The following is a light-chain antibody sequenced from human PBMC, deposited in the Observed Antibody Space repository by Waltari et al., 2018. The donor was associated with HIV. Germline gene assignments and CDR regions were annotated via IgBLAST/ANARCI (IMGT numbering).Light chain of an antibody. V-gene: IGLV1-44*01. J-gene: IGLJ2*01. CDR2: KTN. CDR1: SSTDGRNS. Sequence: QSVLTQPPSASGTPGQRVTISCSGSSSTDGRNSVSWYRQFPGTAPKLLIDKTNQRPSGVPDRFSGSKSGTSASLAISGLQSDDESVYYCAAWDDSLNGPLFGGGTQLTVL. CDR3: AAWDDSLNGPL.